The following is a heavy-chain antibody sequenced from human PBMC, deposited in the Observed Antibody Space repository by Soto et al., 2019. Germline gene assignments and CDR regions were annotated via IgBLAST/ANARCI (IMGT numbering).Heavy chain of an antibody. CDR2: IYPGDSDT. V-gene: IGHV5-51*01. Sequence: PGESLKISCKGSGYSFTSYWIGWVRQMPWKGLEWMGIIYPGDSDTRYSPSFQGQVTISADKSISTAYLQWSSLKASDTAMYYCXXXQGYCSSTSCSKGGYGMDVWGQGPTVTVSS. CDR3: XXXQGYCSSTSCSKGGYGMDV. D-gene: IGHD2-2*01. CDR1: GYSFTSYW. J-gene: IGHJ6*02.